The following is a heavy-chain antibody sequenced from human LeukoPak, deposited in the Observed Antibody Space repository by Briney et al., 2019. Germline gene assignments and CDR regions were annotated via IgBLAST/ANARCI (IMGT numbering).Heavy chain of an antibody. D-gene: IGHD1-26*01. CDR2: IHYSGST. CDR1: GGSISSYY. J-gene: IGHJ3*02. Sequence: SSETLSLTCTVSGGSISSYYWRWIRQPPGKGLEWIGYIHYSGSTNYNPSLKSRVTISVDTSKNQFSLKLSSVTAADTAVYYCARDRRWELLHAFDIWGQGTMVTVSS. CDR3: ARDRRWELLHAFDI. V-gene: IGHV4-59*01.